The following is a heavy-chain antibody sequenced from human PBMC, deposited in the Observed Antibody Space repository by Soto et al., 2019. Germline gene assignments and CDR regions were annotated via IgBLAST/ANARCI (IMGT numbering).Heavy chain of an antibody. CDR1: EFTFNNAW. V-gene: IGHV3-15*07. J-gene: IGHJ4*02. D-gene: IGHD3-22*01. CDR2: IKSKTDGGTT. CDR3: TTDGSWVALGSGYYLFGGQDY. Sequence: PGGSLRLSCGASEFTFNNAWINWVRKTQGKGLEWVGRIKSKTDGGTTDYAAPVKGRFTISRDDSKNTLYLQMNSLKTEDTAVYYCTTDGSWVALGSGYYLFGGQDYWGQGTLVTVSS.